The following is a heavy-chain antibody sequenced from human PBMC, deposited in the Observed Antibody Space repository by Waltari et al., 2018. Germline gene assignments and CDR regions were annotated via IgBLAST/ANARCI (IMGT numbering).Heavy chain of an antibody. CDR2: IIPSFGTE. D-gene: IGHD1-26*01. Sequence: QVQLVQSGAEVKKPGSSVKVSCKASGGTFSSYAIRWVRQAPGQGLEWMGGIIPSFGTENYAQKVQGRGTITADEATSTAYMELSSLRSEDTAVYYCARGTPGLLTAGYGMDVWGQGTTVTVSS. CDR3: ARGTPGLLTAGYGMDV. CDR1: GGTFSSYA. V-gene: IGHV1-69*01. J-gene: IGHJ6*02.